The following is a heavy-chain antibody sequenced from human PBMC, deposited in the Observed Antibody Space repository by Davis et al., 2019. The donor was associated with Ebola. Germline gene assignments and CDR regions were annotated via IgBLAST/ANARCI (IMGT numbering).Heavy chain of an antibody. V-gene: IGHV3-74*01. CDR2: INSDGSST. D-gene: IGHD4-11*01. J-gene: IGHJ6*03. Sequence: PGGSLRLSCVASGFTFSSYWMHWVRQAPGKGLVWVSRINSDGSSTSYADSVKGRFTISRDNAKNTLYLQMNSLRAEDTAVYYCATPPTDYYYYYMDVWGKGTTVTVSS. CDR1: GFTFSSYW. CDR3: ATPPTDYYYYYMDV.